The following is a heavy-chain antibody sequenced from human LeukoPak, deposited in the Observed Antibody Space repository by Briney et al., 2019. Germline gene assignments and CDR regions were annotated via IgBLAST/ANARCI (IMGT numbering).Heavy chain of an antibody. CDR2: IHISGST. V-gene: IGHV4-4*07. J-gene: IGHJ5*02. Sequence: SGTLSLTCTVSGGSISTCYWSWIRQSAGKGLEWIGRIHISGSTTYNPSLKSRVTMSVDTSKNQFSLKMSSVTAADTAIYYCARDRSSSWHKDWFDPWGQGTLVTVSP. CDR1: GGSISTCY. D-gene: IGHD6-13*01. CDR3: ARDRSSSWHKDWFDP.